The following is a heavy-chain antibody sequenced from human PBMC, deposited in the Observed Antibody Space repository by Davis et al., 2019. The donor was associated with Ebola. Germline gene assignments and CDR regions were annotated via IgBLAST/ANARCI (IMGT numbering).Heavy chain of an antibody. CDR2: INSGSTYV. CDR1: GFTFTTYS. Sequence: PGGSLRLSCAASGFTFTTYSMSWVRQAPGKGLEWVSSINSGSTYVFYADSVKGRFTISRDNSKNSLYLQMNSLRTEDTALYYCAPLDYGDYGSGWGQGTLVTVSS. D-gene: IGHD4-17*01. J-gene: IGHJ4*02. CDR3: APLDYGDYGSG. V-gene: IGHV3-21*04.